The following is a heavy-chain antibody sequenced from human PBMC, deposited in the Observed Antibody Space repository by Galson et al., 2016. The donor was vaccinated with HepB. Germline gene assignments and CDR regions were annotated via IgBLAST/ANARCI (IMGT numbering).Heavy chain of an antibody. D-gene: IGHD3-3*01. CDR3: ARDEAGGLRFLE. V-gene: IGHV3-30*04. CDR2: ISYDGSYK. Sequence: SLRLSCAASALSFKSSAMHWVRQAPGKGLEWVAVISYDGSYKNYADSVKARFTIPRDNSKKEVYLEMESLRPEDTAVYFCARDEAGGLRFLEWGQGTLVTVSS. CDR1: ALSFKSSA. J-gene: IGHJ4*02.